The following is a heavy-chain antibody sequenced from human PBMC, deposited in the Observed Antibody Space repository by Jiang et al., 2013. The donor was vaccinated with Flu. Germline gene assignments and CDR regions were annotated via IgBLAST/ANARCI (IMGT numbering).Heavy chain of an antibody. J-gene: IGHJ5*02. CDR3: AHAPELRYFDWLFKT. V-gene: IGHV2-5*02. CDR1: GFSLSTSGVG. Sequence: KPTQTLTLTCTFSGFSLSTSGVGVGWIRQPPGKALEWLALIYWDDDKRYSPSLKSRLTITKDTSKNQVVLTMTNMDPVDTATYYCAHAPELRYFDWLFKTWGQGTLVTVSS. D-gene: IGHD3-9*01. CDR2: IYWDDDK.